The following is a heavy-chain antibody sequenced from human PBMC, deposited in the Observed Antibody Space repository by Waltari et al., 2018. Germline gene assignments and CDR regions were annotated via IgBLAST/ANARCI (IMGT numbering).Heavy chain of an antibody. CDR1: GFTFSNYW. CDR2: INSEGISP. V-gene: IGHV3-74*01. CDR3: GSEQQLVLDAFDI. D-gene: IGHD6-13*01. Sequence: EVQLVESGGGLVQPGGSLRLSCAASGFTFSNYWIHWVRQAPGKGLVWVSHINSEGISPTYAVSVNGRVTIARDNAKNTLYLQMNGLKAEDTAVYYCGSEQQLVLDAFDIWGQGTMVTVSS. J-gene: IGHJ3*02.